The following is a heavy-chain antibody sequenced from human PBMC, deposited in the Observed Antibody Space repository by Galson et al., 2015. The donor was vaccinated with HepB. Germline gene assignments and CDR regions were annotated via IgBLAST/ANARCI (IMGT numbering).Heavy chain of an antibody. V-gene: IGHV3-30*18. Sequence: SLRLSCAASGFTFSSYGMHWVRQAPGKGLEWVAVISYDGSNKYYADSVKGRFTISRDNSKNTLYLQMNSLRAEDTAVYYCAKAFSRKNPSWGQRWYGQPDYYYSGMDVWGQGTTVTVSS. CDR1: GFTFSSYG. CDR2: ISYDGSNK. J-gene: IGHJ6*02. D-gene: IGHD6-13*01. CDR3: AKAFSRKNPSWGQRWYGQPDYYYSGMDV.